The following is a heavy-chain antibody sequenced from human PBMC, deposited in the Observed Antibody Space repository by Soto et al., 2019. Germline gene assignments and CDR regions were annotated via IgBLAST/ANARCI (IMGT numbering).Heavy chain of an antibody. Sequence: QVQHVQSGAEEKKPGASVKVSCKASGYTFTSYAMHWVRQAPGQRLEWMGWINAGNGNRKYSQKFQGRVTITRDTSASPAYMELSSLRSEDTAVYYWARDIAFDIWGQGTMVTVSS. J-gene: IGHJ3*02. CDR1: GYTFTSYA. CDR3: ARDIAFDI. CDR2: INAGNGNR. V-gene: IGHV1-3*05.